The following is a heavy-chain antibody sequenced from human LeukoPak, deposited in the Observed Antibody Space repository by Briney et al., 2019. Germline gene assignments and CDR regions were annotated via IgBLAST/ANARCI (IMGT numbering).Heavy chain of an antibody. J-gene: IGHJ4*02. CDR2: IYYSGST. CDR3: ARSPLYDVWSTYYFDY. CDR1: GGSISSYY. D-gene: IGHD3-3*01. Sequence: SETLSLTCTVSGGSISSYYWSWIRQPPGKGLEWIGYIYYSGSTNYNPSLKSRVTISVDTSKNQLSLKLSSVTAADTAVYYCARSPLYDVWSTYYFDYWGQGTLVTVSS. V-gene: IGHV4-59*01.